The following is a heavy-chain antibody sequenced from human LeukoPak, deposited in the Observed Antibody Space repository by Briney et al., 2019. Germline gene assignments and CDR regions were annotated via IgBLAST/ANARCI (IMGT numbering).Heavy chain of an antibody. Sequence: SETLSLTCAVYGGSFSGSYWSWIRQPPGKGLEWIGEINHSGSTNYNPSLKSRVTISVDTSKNHFSLKLSSVTAADTAVYYCAREWTYYFDYWGQGTLVTVSS. CDR2: INHSGST. CDR1: GGSFSGSY. D-gene: IGHD3/OR15-3a*01. J-gene: IGHJ4*02. V-gene: IGHV4-34*01. CDR3: AREWTYYFDY.